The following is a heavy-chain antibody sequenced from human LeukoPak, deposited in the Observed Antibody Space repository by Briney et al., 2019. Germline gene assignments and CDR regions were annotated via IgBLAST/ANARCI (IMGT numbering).Heavy chain of an antibody. V-gene: IGHV1-18*01. Sequence: GASVKVSCKASGHTFASYGISWVRQAPGQGLEWMGWISAYNGNTKYAQKLQGRVTMTTDTSTSTAYMELRSLRSDDTAVYFCAKTTVTSEEYFYYYMDVWGKGTTVTIPS. CDR1: GHTFASYG. D-gene: IGHD4-17*01. CDR3: AKTTVTSEEYFYYYMDV. J-gene: IGHJ6*03. CDR2: ISAYNGNT.